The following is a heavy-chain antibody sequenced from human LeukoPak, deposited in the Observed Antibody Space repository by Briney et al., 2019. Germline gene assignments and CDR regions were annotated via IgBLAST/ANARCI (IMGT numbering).Heavy chain of an antibody. D-gene: IGHD2-2*01. Sequence: SVKVSCKASGGTFNSYAISWVRQAPGQGLEWMGGIVPIFGTANYAQKFQGRVTITTDGSTSRAYMELSSLRSEDTAVYYCAGMYCSSTSCHPLYFDYWGQGTLVTVSS. J-gene: IGHJ4*02. V-gene: IGHV1-69*05. CDR3: AGMYCSSTSCHPLYFDY. CDR1: GGTFNSYA. CDR2: IVPIFGTA.